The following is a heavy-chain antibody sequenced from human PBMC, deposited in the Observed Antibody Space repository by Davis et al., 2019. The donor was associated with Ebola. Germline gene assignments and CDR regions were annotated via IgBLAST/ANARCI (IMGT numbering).Heavy chain of an antibody. Sequence: GGSLRLSCAASGFTFSKYSMNWFRQAPGKGLEWVSSISSNSRATYYADSLKGRFTISRDNAKSSLYLQMNSLRDEDTGVYYCANTKAYSSGFEDWGQGTVVTVSS. CDR2: ISSNSRAT. D-gene: IGHD6-25*01. V-gene: IGHV3-21*01. CDR1: GFTFSKYS. J-gene: IGHJ4*02. CDR3: ANTKAYSSGFED.